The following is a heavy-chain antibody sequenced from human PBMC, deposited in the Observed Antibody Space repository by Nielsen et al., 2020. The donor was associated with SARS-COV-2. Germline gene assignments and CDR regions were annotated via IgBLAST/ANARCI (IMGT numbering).Heavy chain of an antibody. D-gene: IGHD3-16*02. CDR2: ISGSGGST. Sequence: VRQAPGKGLEWVSAISGSGGSTYYADSVKGRFTISRDNSKNTLYLQMNNLRAEDTAVYYCARDSWVGVIPHYYYYGMDVWGQGTTVTVSS. CDR3: ARDSWVGVIPHYYYYGMDV. J-gene: IGHJ6*02. V-gene: IGHV3-23*01.